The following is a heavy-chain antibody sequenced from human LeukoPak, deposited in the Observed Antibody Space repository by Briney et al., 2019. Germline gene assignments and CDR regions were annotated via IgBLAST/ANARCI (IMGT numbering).Heavy chain of an antibody. CDR2: ISGSRSII. D-gene: IGHD3-22*01. Sequence: GGSLRLSCAASGFTFSSYSMNWVRQAPGKGLEWVSYISGSRSIIYYADSVKGRFTISRDNSKNTVYLQMNSLRAEDTAVYYCARAQPPNYYDRSGYPPYFDSWGQGTLVTGSS. V-gene: IGHV3-48*01. CDR3: ARAQPPNYYDRSGYPPYFDS. J-gene: IGHJ4*02. CDR1: GFTFSSYS.